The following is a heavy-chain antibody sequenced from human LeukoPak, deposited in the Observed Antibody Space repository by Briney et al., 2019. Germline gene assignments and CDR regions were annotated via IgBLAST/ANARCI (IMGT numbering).Heavy chain of an antibody. J-gene: IGHJ4*02. V-gene: IGHV1-69*13. CDR3: ARSAYCGGDCSWYFDY. CDR1: GGTFSSYA. CDR2: IIPIFGTA. Sequence: GASVKVSCKASGGTFSSYAISWVRQAPGQGLEWMGGIIPIFGTANYAQKFQGRVTITADESTSTAYMELSSLRSEDTAVYYCARSAYCGGDCSWYFDYWGQGTLVTVSS. D-gene: IGHD2-21*01.